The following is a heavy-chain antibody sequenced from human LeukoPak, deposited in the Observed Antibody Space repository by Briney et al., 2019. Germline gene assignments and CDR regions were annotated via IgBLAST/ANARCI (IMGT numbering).Heavy chain of an antibody. Sequence: SESLSLTCIVSGGPISTHYWSWSRQPPGKGLEWIGYNDYSGSTNYNPSLKSRVTISVDTSKNQFSLKLNSVTAADTAVYYCARGATFRGTYYMDVWGKGTTVTVSS. V-gene: IGHV4-59*11. CDR1: GGPISTHY. D-gene: IGHD3-10*01. CDR2: NDYSGST. J-gene: IGHJ6*03. CDR3: ARGATFRGTYYMDV.